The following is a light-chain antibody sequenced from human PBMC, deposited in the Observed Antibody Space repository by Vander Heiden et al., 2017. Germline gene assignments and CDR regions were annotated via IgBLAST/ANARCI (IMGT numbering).Light chain of an antibody. V-gene: IGKV2-28*01. CDR3: MQALQTPYT. CDR1: QSLLHSNGYNY. Sequence: DIVMPQSPPSLPVTPGQPASISCRSSQSLLHSNGYNYVEWYQQKPGQSPQLLIYLGTNRASGVPDRFSGRGSGTDFTLKISRVEAEDVGVYYCMQALQTPYTFGQGTKLEIK. J-gene: IGKJ2*01. CDR2: LGT.